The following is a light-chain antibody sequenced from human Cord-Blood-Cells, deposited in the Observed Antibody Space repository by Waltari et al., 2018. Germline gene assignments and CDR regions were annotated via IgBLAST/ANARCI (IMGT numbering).Light chain of an antibody. CDR2: AAS. CDR1: QGISNY. V-gene: IGKV1-27*01. CDR3: QKYNSAPLT. J-gene: IGKJ4*01. Sequence: DIQMTQSPSSLSDTVVHRVTITCRASQGISNYLAWYQQKPGKVPKLLIYAASTLQLGVPSRFSGSGSGTDFTLTISSLQPEDVATYYCQKYNSAPLTFGGGTKVEIK.